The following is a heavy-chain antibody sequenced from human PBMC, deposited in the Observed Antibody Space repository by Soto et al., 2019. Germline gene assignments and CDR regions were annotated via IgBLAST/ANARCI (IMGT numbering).Heavy chain of an antibody. J-gene: IGHJ5*02. Sequence: ASVKVSCKASGGTFSSYAISWVRQAPGQGLGWMGGIIPIFGTANYAQKFQGRVTITADESTSTAYMELSSLRSEDTAVYYCARVAWYYYDSSGYYYTGYNWFDPWGQGTLVTVS. CDR3: ARVAWYYYDSSGYYYTGYNWFDP. D-gene: IGHD3-22*01. CDR1: GGTFSSYA. CDR2: IIPIFGTA. V-gene: IGHV1-69*13.